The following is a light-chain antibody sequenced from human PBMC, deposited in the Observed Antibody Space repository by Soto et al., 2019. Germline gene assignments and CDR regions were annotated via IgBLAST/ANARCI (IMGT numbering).Light chain of an antibody. CDR2: KDT. Sequence: SYELTQPPSVSVSPGQTARITCSGDELPKEYAYWYQQKPGQAPLLVIYKDTERPSGIPERFSASSSGTTVTLTISGVQAEDEGDYYCLSADSSRLYVFGTGTKVTV. J-gene: IGLJ1*01. V-gene: IGLV3-25*02. CDR3: LSADSSRLYV. CDR1: ELPKEY.